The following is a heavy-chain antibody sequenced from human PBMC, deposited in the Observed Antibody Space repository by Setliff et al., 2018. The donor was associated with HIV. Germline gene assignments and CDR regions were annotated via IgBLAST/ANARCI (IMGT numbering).Heavy chain of an antibody. D-gene: IGHD6-19*01. Sequence: TLSLTCTVSGGSISSGHYYWSWIRQPAGKGLEWIGHIYSSGSTNYNPSLKSRVTISVDTSKNQFSLKLSSVTAADTAVYYCAKQYNSGWYGFDYWGQGTLVT. CDR2: IYSSGST. J-gene: IGHJ4*02. V-gene: IGHV4-61*09. CDR3: AKQYNSGWYGFDY. CDR1: GGSISSGHYY.